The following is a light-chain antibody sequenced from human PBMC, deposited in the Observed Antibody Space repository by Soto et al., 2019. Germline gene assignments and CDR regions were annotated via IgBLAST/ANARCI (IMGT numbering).Light chain of an antibody. CDR1: TSNIGSHS. Sequence: QSVLTQPPSASGAPGQTVTISCSGTTSNIGSHSVNWYRQLPGTAPKVVMFSNDGRPSGVPDRFSGSKSGTSASLTITGPQSEDEADDYCTAWDTSLTGNLVFGGGTKVTVL. CDR3: TAWDTSLTGNLV. V-gene: IGLV1-44*01. CDR2: SND. J-gene: IGLJ2*01.